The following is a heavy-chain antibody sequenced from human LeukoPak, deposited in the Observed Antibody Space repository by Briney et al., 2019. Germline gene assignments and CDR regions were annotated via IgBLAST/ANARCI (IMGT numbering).Heavy chain of an antibody. J-gene: IGHJ4*02. V-gene: IGHV3-30*02. CDR3: AKDLWELLTDGTYFDY. Sequence: GGSLRLSCAASGFTFSSYGMHWVRQAPGKGLEWVAFIRSDGSNKFYADSVKGRFTISRDTSKNTLYLQMNSLRAEDTSVYYCAKDLWELLTDGTYFDYWGQGTLVTVSS. CDR1: GFTFSSYG. CDR2: IRSDGSNK. D-gene: IGHD1-26*01.